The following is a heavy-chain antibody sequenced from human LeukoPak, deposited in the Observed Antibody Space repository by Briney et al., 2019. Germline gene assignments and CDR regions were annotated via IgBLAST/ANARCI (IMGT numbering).Heavy chain of an antibody. CDR2: IYYSGST. J-gene: IGHJ4*02. V-gene: IGHV4-59*01. Sequence: AETLSLTCTVSGGSFSTYYWSWIRQPPGKGLEWIGYIYYSGSTDYNPSLKSRVTMSVDTSKNQFSLKLSSVTAADTAVYYCARAVISFGGVIAKGFDCWGQGTLVTIS. CDR3: ARAVISFGGVIAKGFDC. CDR1: GGSFSTYY. D-gene: IGHD3-16*02.